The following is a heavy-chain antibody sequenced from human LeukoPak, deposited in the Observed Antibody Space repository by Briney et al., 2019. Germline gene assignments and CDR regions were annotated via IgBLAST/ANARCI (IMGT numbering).Heavy chain of an antibody. J-gene: IGHJ6*03. CDR3: ARVYSSSWYSGYLYMDV. D-gene: IGHD6-13*01. CDR1: GYTFTSHD. CDR2: MNPNTGKT. Sequence: ASVKVSCKASGYTFTSHDFNWVRQASGQGLEWLGWMNPNTGKTGYALKFQGRVTLTRNTSISTAYMELRSLTSEDTATYYCARVYSSSWYSGYLYMDVWGKGTTVTVSS. V-gene: IGHV1-8*01.